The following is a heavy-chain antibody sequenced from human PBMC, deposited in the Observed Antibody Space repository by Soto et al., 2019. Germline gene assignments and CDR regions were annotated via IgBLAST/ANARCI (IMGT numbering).Heavy chain of an antibody. V-gene: IGHV2-5*02. CDR1: GFSLTTDGEG. Sequence: QISLKESGPTLVKPTETLKLTCTFSGFSLTTDGEGVGWVRQPPGEALEWLALIYWDDDERYSPSLKTRLTIKKDPSKNQVVLILTNMDRVDTATYYCAHSRNLITEDAQVGDFDYWGQGTLVTVSS. J-gene: IGHJ4*02. CDR2: IYWDDDE. D-gene: IGHD3-10*01. CDR3: AHSRNLITEDAQVGDFDY.